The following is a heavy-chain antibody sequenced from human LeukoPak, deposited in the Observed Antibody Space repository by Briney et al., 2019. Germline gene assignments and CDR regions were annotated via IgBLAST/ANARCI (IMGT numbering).Heavy chain of an antibody. Sequence: GASVTVSCKASGYTFTGYDINWVRQAPGKGLEWMGWMNPNSGNTGYAQKFQGRVTITRNTYKSTAYMELSSLRSEDTAVYYCASSRVLDWLFHYWGQGTLVTVSS. CDR1: GYTFTGYD. J-gene: IGHJ4*02. CDR3: ASSRVLDWLFHY. V-gene: IGHV1-8*01. D-gene: IGHD3-9*01. CDR2: MNPNSGNT.